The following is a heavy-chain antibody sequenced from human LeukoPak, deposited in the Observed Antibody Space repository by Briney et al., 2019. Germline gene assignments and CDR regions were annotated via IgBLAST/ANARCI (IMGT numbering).Heavy chain of an antibody. CDR2: INPNSGGR. CDR1: GYTFTGYY. V-gene: IGHV1-2*02. Sequence: ASVKVSCKASGYTFTGYYMHWVRQAPGQGLEWMGWINPNSGGRNYAQKFQGRVTMTRDTSISTAYMELSRLRSDDTAVYYCARDPYDSSGYYFPDYWGQGTLVTVSS. J-gene: IGHJ4*02. CDR3: ARDPYDSSGYYFPDY. D-gene: IGHD3-22*01.